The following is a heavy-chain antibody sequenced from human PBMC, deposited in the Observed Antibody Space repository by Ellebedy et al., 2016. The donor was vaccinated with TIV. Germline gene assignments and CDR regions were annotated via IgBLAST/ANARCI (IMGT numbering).Heavy chain of an antibody. CDR3: ARILRGGSNGDYFDY. J-gene: IGHJ4*02. Sequence: MPGGSLRLSCTVSGGSISSYYWNWIRQPPGKGLEWIGFIYTGSTNYNPSLKSRVTISVDTSKNQFSLELSSVTAADTAVYYCARILRGGSNGDYFDYWGQGTQVTASS. CDR1: GGSISSYY. CDR2: IYTGST. V-gene: IGHV4-59*12. D-gene: IGHD3-3*01.